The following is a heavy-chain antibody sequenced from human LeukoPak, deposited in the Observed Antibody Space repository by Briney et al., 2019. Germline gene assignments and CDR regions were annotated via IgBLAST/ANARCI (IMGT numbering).Heavy chain of an antibody. CDR2: LFYSGST. Sequence: SETLSLTCTVSGASITTYYWSWIRQPPGKGLEWIGYLFYSGSTDYNPSLKSRVTISVDTSKNQFSLKLNSVTAADTAVYYCARDGVVGPTTVWGQGTLVTVSS. D-gene: IGHD1-26*01. CDR3: ARDGVVGPTTV. V-gene: IGHV4-59*01. J-gene: IGHJ4*02. CDR1: GASITTYY.